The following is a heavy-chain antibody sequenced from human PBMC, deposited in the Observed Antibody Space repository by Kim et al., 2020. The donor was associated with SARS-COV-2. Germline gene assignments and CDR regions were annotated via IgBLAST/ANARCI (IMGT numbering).Heavy chain of an antibody. V-gene: IGHV4-34*01. D-gene: IGHD3-10*01. CDR3: ARGKMVRGVSRLRWFDP. J-gene: IGHJ5*02. Sequence: LKSRVTISVDTSKNQFSLKLSSVTAADTAVYYCARGKMVRGVSRLRWFDPWGQGTLVTVSP.